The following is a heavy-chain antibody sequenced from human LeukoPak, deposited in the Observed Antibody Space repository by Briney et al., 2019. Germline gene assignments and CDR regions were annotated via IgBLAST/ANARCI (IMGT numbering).Heavy chain of an antibody. Sequence: GASVKVSCKASGYTFTSYGISWVRQAPGQGLEWMGWISAYNGNTNYAQKLQGRVTMTTDTPTSTAYMELRSLRSDDTAVYYCARGRPSYYYYGMDVWGKGTTVTVSS. J-gene: IGHJ6*04. CDR1: GYTFTSYG. CDR2: ISAYNGNT. V-gene: IGHV1-18*04. CDR3: ARGRPSYYYYGMDV.